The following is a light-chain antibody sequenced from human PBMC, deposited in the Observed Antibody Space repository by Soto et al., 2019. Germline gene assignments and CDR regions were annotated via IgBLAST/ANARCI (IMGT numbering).Light chain of an antibody. V-gene: IGKV3-11*01. CDR3: QQRLLWPQT. J-gene: IGKJ1*01. Sequence: EIVLTQSPATLSLSPGERATLSWRASQSVSSYLAWYQQKPGQAPRLLIYDASNRATGIPARFSGSGSGTDVTLTVSSLEPEDFAVYYCQQRLLWPQTFGQGTKVDI. CDR1: QSVSSY. CDR2: DAS.